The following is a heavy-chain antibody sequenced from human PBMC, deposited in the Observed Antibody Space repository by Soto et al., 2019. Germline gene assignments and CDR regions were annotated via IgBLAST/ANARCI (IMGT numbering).Heavy chain of an antibody. CDR2: INHSGST. CDR1: GGSFSGYY. D-gene: IGHD2-15*01. V-gene: IGHV4-34*01. Sequence: SETLSLTCAVYGGSFSGYYWSWIRQPPGKGLEWIGEINHSGSTNYNPSLKSRVTISVDTSKNQFSLKLSSVTAADTAVYYCARGPLVVVVVAATHSTFDYWGQGTLVTVSS. CDR3: ARGPLVVVVVAATHSTFDY. J-gene: IGHJ4*02.